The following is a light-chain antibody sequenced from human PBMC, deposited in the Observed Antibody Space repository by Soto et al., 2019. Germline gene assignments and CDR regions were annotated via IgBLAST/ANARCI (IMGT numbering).Light chain of an antibody. Sequence: DIQMTQSPSSLSASEGDRVTITCRASQTIRNYLNWYQQKPGKAPKLLIYGAINLHSGVPSRFSGSGSGTDFTLTISSLQPEDFATYYCQQSYSTPAWTFGQRTKV. J-gene: IGKJ1*01. CDR1: QTIRNY. CDR3: QQSYSTPAWT. V-gene: IGKV1-39*01. CDR2: GAI.